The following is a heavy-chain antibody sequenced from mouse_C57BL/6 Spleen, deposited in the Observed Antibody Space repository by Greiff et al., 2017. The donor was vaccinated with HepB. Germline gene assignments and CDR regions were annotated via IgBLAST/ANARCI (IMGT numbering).Heavy chain of an antibody. V-gene: IGHV1-50*01. CDR1: GYTFTSYW. Sequence: VQLQQPGAELVKPGASVKLSCKASGYTFTSYWMQWVKQRPGQGLEWIGEIDPSDSYTNYNQKFKGKATLTVDTSSSTAYMQLSSLTSEDSAVYYCAFYGNYGSYFDYWGQGTTLTVSS. J-gene: IGHJ2*01. CDR2: IDPSDSYT. D-gene: IGHD2-1*01. CDR3: AFYGNYGSYFDY.